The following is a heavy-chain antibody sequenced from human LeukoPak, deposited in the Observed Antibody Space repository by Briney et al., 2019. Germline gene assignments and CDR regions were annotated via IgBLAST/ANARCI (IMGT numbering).Heavy chain of an antibody. J-gene: IGHJ4*02. V-gene: IGHV1-18*01. CDR3: ARDLDNYDSSAFDY. Sequence: GASVKVSCKASGYTFTSYGISWVRQAPGQGLEWMGWISAYNGNTNYPQKLQGRVTMTTDTSTSTAYMELRSLRSDDTAVYYCARDLDNYDSSAFDYWGQGTPVTVSP. D-gene: IGHD3-22*01. CDR2: ISAYNGNT. CDR1: GYTFTSYG.